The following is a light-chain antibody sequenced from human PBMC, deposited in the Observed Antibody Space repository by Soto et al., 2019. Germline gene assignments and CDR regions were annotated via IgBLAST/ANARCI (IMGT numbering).Light chain of an antibody. J-gene: IGKJ4*02. Sequence: EIVLTQAPATLCVSPGERATLSCRASQSVSSNLAWYQQKPGQAPRLLICGSSSRATGIPARFSGSGSGTEFNLTISSLQSEDFAVYFCQQYDDWLRLTFGGGTKVEIK. V-gene: IGKV3D-15*01. CDR2: GSS. CDR3: QQYDDWLRLT. CDR1: QSVSSN.